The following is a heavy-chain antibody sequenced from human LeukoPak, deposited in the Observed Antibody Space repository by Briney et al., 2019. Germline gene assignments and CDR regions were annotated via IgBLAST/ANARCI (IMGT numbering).Heavy chain of an antibody. J-gene: IGHJ4*02. V-gene: IGHV1-69*01. CDR2: IIPIFGTA. D-gene: IGHD5-18*01. CDR1: GGTFISYA. CDR3: ARDRVGDTAMVTGYFDY. Sequence: ASVKVSCKASGGTFISYAISWVRQAPGQGLEWMGGIIPIFGTANYAQKFQGRVTITADESTSTAYMELSSLRSEDTAVYYCARDRVGDTAMVTGYFDYWGQGTLVTVSS.